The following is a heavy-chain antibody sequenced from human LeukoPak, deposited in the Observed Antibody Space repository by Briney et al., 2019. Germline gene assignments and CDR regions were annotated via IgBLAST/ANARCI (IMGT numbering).Heavy chain of an antibody. J-gene: IGHJ3*02. CDR2: INHSGST. CDR1: GGSFSGYY. Sequence: SETLSLTCAVYGGSFSGYYWNWIRQPPGKGLEWIGEINHSGSTNYNPSLKSRVTISVDTSKNQFSLKLSSVTAADTAVYYCARRLDIWGQGTMVTVSS. V-gene: IGHV4-34*01. CDR3: ARRLDI.